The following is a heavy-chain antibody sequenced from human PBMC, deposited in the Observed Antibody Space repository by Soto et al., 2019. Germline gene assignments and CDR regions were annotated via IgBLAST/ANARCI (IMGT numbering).Heavy chain of an antibody. J-gene: IGHJ6*02. V-gene: IGHV5-51*01. Sequence: GESLKICCKGSGYRFRSYWIGWVRQMPGKGLEWMGIIYPGDSDSRYTPSFPGHVTISAHTSIRTAYLQWRSLKASDTSMYYCARTSAAGKYYYGMDVWGQGTTVTVSS. CDR3: ARTSAAGKYYYGMDV. D-gene: IGHD6-13*01. CDR1: GYRFRSYW. CDR2: IYPGDSDS.